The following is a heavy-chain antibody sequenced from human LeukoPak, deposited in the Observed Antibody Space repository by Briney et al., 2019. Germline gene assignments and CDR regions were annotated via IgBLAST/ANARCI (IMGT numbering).Heavy chain of an antibody. J-gene: IGHJ4*02. V-gene: IGHV3-7*01. CDR2: IKEDGSQA. CDR3: ARQRF. Sequence: QSGGSLRLSCVGSGFTFSSYWMSWVRQAPGKGLEWVANIKEDGSQAYYVDSVKGRFTISRDNAKNSLYLQMNCLRDEDTAVYYCARQRFRGRGTLVTVSS. D-gene: IGHD5-24*01. CDR1: GFTFSSYW.